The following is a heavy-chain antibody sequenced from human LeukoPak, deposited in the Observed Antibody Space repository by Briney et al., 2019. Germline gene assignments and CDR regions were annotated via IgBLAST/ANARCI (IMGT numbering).Heavy chain of an antibody. CDR1: GFTFSSYS. Sequence: PGGSLRLSCAASGFTFSSYSMNWVRQAPGKGLEWVSYISPSSSTIYYADSVKGRFTISRDNAKNSLYLQMNSLRAEDTAVYYCARDTQEYTSSNWFDPWGQGTLVTVSS. V-gene: IGHV3-48*01. J-gene: IGHJ5*02. CDR2: ISPSSSTI. CDR3: ARDTQEYTSSNWFDP. D-gene: IGHD6-6*01.